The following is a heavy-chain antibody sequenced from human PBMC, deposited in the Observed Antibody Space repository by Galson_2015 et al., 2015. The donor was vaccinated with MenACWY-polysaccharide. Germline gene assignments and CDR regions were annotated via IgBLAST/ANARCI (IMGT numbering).Heavy chain of an antibody. CDR2: IIPILGIA. V-gene: IGHV1-69*04. CDR3: ARALSPQYYYDSSGYYNWFDP. J-gene: IGHJ5*02. D-gene: IGHD3-22*01. Sequence: SVKVSCKASGGTFSSYAIGWVRQAPGQGLEWMGRIIPILGIANYAQKFQGRVTITADKSTSTAYMELSSLRSEDTAVYYCARALSPQYYYDSSGYYNWFDPWGQGTLVTVSS. CDR1: GGTFSSYA.